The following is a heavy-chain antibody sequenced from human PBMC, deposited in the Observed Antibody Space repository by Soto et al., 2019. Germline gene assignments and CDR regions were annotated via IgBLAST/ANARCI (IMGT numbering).Heavy chain of an antibody. Sequence: PSETLSLTCTVSGGSISSGGYYWSWIRQHPGKGLEWIGYIYYSGSTYYNPSLKSRVTISVDTSKNQFSLKLSSVTAADTAVYYCARNKEELSPYYFDYWGQGTLVTVSS. D-gene: IGHD3-10*01. CDR3: ARNKEELSPYYFDY. V-gene: IGHV4-31*03. CDR1: GGSISSGGYY. J-gene: IGHJ4*02. CDR2: IYYSGST.